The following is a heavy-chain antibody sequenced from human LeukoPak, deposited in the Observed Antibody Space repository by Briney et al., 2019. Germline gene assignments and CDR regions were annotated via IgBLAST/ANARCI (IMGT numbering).Heavy chain of an antibody. CDR2: IGSIGGRT. Sequence: GRSLRLSCAASGFTFSSYAMHWVRQAPGKGLEYVSAIGSIGGRTYYANSVKGRFTISRDNSKNTLYLQMGSLRAEDMAVYYCAREAGLQYRYYYFMDVWGKGTTVTVSS. J-gene: IGHJ6*03. CDR3: AREAGLQYRYYYFMDV. V-gene: IGHV3-64*01. D-gene: IGHD4-11*01. CDR1: GFTFSSYA.